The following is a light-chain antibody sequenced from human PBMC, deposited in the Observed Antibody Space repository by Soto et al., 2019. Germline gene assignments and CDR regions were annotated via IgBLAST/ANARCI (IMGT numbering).Light chain of an antibody. V-gene: IGLV2-23*02. CDR2: EVS. CDR1: SSDVGCYNL. Sequence: QSALTQPASVSGSPGQSITISCTGTSSDVGCYNLVSWYQQHPGKAPKLMIYEVSKRPSGVSNRFSGSKSGNTASLTISVLQAEDEADYYCCSYAGSSTYVFGTGTKLTVL. CDR3: CSYAGSSTYV. J-gene: IGLJ1*01.